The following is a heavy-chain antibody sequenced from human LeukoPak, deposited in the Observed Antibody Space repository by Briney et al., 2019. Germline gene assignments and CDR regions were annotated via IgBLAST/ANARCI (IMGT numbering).Heavy chain of an antibody. CDR1: GGSISSYY. Sequence: SETLSLTCTVSGGSISSYYWSWIRQPAGKGLEWIGRIYTSGSTNYNPSLKSRVTMSVDTSKNQFSLKLSSVTAADTAVYCCARDPTYYYDSSGYAFDIWGQGTTVTVSS. V-gene: IGHV4-4*07. CDR2: IYTSGST. D-gene: IGHD3-22*01. J-gene: IGHJ3*02. CDR3: ARDPTYYYDSSGYAFDI.